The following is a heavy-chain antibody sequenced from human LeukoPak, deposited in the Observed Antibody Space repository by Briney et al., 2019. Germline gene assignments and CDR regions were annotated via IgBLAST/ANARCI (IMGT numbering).Heavy chain of an antibody. V-gene: IGHV3-74*01. CDR1: GFIFSSNW. J-gene: IGHJ4*02. D-gene: IGHD2-2*01. CDR2: INSDGSST. Sequence: GGSLRLSCAASGFIFSSNWMHWVRQAPGKGLVWVSRINSDGSSTSYADSVKGRFTISRDNAKNTLYLQMNSLRPEDTAVYYCAPQEDCSSTSCRFDYWGRGTLVTVSS. CDR3: APQEDCSSTSCRFDY.